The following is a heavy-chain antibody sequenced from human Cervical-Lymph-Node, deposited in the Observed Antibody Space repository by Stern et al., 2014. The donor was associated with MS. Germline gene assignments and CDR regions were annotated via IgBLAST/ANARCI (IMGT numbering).Heavy chain of an antibody. V-gene: IGHV3-21*06. J-gene: IGHJ4*02. Sequence: EVQLVESGGGLVKPGGSLRISWAASGFTFSHYSMNWVRQAPGKGLEWVSSISRNTNFIYYADSVQGRLNISRDNANNLLYLHMNSLRTEYTAVYYCARGGGVEADYWGQGTLVTVSS. CDR1: GFTFSHYS. CDR2: ISRNTNFI. D-gene: IGHD3-10*01. CDR3: ARGGGVEADY.